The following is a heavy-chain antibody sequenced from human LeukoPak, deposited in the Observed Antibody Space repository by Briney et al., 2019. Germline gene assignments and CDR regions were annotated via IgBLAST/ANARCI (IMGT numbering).Heavy chain of an antibody. J-gene: IGHJ5*02. D-gene: IGHD3-22*01. V-gene: IGHV4-39*07. CDR3: ARDGVDSSGYYFKAGNWFEP. CDR2: IYYSGST. Sequence: QPPGKGLEWIGSIYYSGSTYYNPSLKSRVTISVDTSKNQFSLKLTSVTAADTAVYSCARDGVDSSGYYFKAGNWFEPWGLGTL.